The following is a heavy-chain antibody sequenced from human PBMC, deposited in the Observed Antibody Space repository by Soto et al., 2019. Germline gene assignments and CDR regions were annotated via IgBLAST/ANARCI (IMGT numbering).Heavy chain of an antibody. V-gene: IGHV3-74*01. CDR2: INSDGSTT. CDR3: RIAVAGKGDY. Sequence: GGSLRLSCAASGFTFSTYWMHWVRQAPGKGLVWVSRINSDGSTTNYADSVKGRFTISRDNAKNTLYLQMNSLRAEDTAVYYCRIAVAGKGDYWGQGTLVTVSS. D-gene: IGHD6-19*01. J-gene: IGHJ4*02. CDR1: GFTFSTYW.